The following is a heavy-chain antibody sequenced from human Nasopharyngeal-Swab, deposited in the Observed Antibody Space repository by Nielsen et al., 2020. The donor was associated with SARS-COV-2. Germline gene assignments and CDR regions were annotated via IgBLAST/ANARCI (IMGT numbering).Heavy chain of an antibody. CDR2: ISGSTT. CDR1: GFTFSSYW. J-gene: IGHJ4*02. Sequence: GESLKISCAASGFTFSSYWMSWVRQAPGKGLECVSAISGSTTYYADSVKGRFTISRDNSKNTLYLQMNSLRAEDTAVYYCAKDVNGYSSSPHFDYWGQGTLVTVSS. CDR3: AKDVNGYSSSPHFDY. V-gene: IGHV3-23*01. D-gene: IGHD6-6*01.